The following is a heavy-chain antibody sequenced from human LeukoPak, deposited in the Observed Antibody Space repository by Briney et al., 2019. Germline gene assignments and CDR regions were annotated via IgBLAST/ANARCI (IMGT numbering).Heavy chain of an antibody. V-gene: IGHV3-23*01. CDR1: GFTFSSYA. Sequence: PGGSLRLSCAASGFTFSSYAMSWVRQAPGKGLEWVSAISGSGGSTYYADSVKGRFTISRDNSKNTLYLQMNSLRAEDTAVYYCAKGQRSNVMITPTPPLFDIWGQGTMVTVSS. D-gene: IGHD3-16*01. J-gene: IGHJ3*02. CDR2: ISGSGGST. CDR3: AKGQRSNVMITPTPPLFDI.